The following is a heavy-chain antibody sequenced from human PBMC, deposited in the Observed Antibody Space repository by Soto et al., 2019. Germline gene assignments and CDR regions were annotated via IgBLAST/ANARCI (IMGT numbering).Heavy chain of an antibody. Sequence: PGESLKISCKGSGYRFTSYWIGWLRQMPGKGLEWMGIIYPDDSDTRYSPSFQGQVTISADKSISTAYLQWSSLKASDTAMYYCARLMSYSGSFWGSYYYYGMDVWGQGTTVTVS. CDR3: ARLMSYSGSFWGSYYYYGMDV. D-gene: IGHD1-26*01. CDR1: GYRFTSYW. CDR2: IYPDDSDT. J-gene: IGHJ6*02. V-gene: IGHV5-51*01.